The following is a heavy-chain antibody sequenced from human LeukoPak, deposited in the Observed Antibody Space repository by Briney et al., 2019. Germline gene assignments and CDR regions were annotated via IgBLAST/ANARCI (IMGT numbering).Heavy chain of an antibody. J-gene: IGHJ6*03. CDR1: GFTFSSYE. CDR2: ISSSGSII. V-gene: IGHV3-48*03. CDR3: ARDALYYYGSGYMDV. Sequence: PGGSLRLSCAASGFTFSSYEMNWVRQAPGKGLEWVSYISSSGSIIYYADSVKGRFTISRDNAKNSLYLQMNSLRAEDTAVYYCARDALYYYGSGYMDVWGKGTTVTISS. D-gene: IGHD3-10*01.